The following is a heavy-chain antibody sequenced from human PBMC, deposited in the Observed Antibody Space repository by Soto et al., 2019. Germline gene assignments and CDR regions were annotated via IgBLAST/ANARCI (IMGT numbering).Heavy chain of an antibody. CDR3: ARTPFITIFGVVIYNGFDP. CDR1: GGSISSGGYY. J-gene: IGHJ5*02. V-gene: IGHV4-31*03. D-gene: IGHD3-3*01. CDR2: IYYSGST. Sequence: QVQLQESGPGLVKPSQTLSLTCTVSGGSISSGGYYWSWVRQHPGKGLEWIGYIYYSGSTYYNPYPQTRVTISVDTSKNQFSHKLISVTAADTAVYYCARTPFITIFGVVIYNGFDPWGQGTLVTVSS.